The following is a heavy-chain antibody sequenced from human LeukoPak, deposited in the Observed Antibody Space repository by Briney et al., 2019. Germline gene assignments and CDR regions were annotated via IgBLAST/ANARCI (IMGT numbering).Heavy chain of an antibody. Sequence: GGSLRLSCTASGFTFCDYAMSWVRQAPGKGLEGVGFISSKAYGGTTEYAASVKGRFTISRDDSKSIAYLQLNSLKTEDTAVYYCTRRTVTTDAFDIWGQGTTVTVSS. D-gene: IGHD4-17*01. CDR1: GFTFCDYA. CDR3: TRRTVTTDAFDI. CDR2: ISSKAYGGTT. V-gene: IGHV3-49*04. J-gene: IGHJ3*02.